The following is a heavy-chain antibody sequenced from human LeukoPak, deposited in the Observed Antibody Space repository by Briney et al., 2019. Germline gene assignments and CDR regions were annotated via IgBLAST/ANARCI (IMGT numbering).Heavy chain of an antibody. J-gene: IGHJ4*02. CDR3: ARRAGAYSHPYDY. CDR2: IRYDGGNK. D-gene: IGHD4/OR15-4a*01. CDR1: GFTFSSYG. V-gene: IGHV3-30*02. Sequence: PGGSLRLSCAASGFTFSSYGMRWVRQAPGKGLEWVAFIRYDGGNKYYAASVKGRFTISRDNSKNKLYLQMNSLSAEDTAVYYCARRAGAYSHPYDYWGQGTLVTASS.